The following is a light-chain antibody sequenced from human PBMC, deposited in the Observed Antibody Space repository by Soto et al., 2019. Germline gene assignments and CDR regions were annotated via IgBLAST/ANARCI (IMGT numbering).Light chain of an antibody. Sequence: EIVLTQSPATLSLSPGERATLSCRASPSVTNYLAWYQQKPGQAPRLLIYGASRRATGIPDRFSGSGSGTDYTLTISRLEPKDSAAFYCQDYGSSPLRRFGRGTRLEIK. V-gene: IGKV3-20*01. J-gene: IGKJ5*01. CDR2: GAS. CDR1: PSVTNY. CDR3: QDYGSSPLRR.